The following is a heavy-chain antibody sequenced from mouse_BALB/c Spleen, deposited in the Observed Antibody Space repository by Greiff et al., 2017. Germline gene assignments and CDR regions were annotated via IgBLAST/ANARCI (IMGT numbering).Heavy chain of an antibody. Sequence: QVQLQQPGAELVKPGASVKLSCKASGYTFTSYWMHWVKQRPGQGLEWIGWIYPGDGSTKYNEKFKGKATLTADKSSSTAYMQLSSLTSENSAVYFCARRGIYDGYYNAMDYWGQGTSVTVSS. J-gene: IGHJ4*01. D-gene: IGHD2-3*01. V-gene: IGHV1S56*01. CDR2: IYPGDGST. CDR1: GYTFTSYW. CDR3: ARRGIYDGYYNAMDY.